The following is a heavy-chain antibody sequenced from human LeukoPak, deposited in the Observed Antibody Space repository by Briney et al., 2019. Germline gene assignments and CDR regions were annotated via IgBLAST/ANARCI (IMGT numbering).Heavy chain of an antibody. CDR3: ARLRRKNGDY. J-gene: IGHJ4*02. CDR2: IYYSGST. V-gene: IGHV4-39*01. CDR1: GGSISSSSYY. Sequence: SETLSPTCTVSGGSISSSSYYWGWIRQPPGKGLEWIGSIYYSGSTYYNPSLKSRVTISVDTSKNQFSLKLSSVTAADTAVYYCARLRRKNGDYWGQGTLVTVSS. D-gene: IGHD2-8*01.